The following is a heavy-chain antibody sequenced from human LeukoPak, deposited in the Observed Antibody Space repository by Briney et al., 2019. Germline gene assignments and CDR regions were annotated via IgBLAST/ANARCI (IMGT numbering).Heavy chain of an antibody. CDR3: ARVDSYNNGWLDF. J-gene: IGHJ4*02. D-gene: IGHD6-19*01. CDR1: GFTLSSNW. CDR2: IRQDGSVK. V-gene: IGHV3-7*04. Sequence: GGSLRLSCAASGFTLSSNWMSWVRQAPGKGLEWVANIRQDGSVKKYVDSVKGRFTISRDNAKNSLDLQMNSLRAEDTAVYYCARVDSYNNGWLDFWGQGTLVTVSA.